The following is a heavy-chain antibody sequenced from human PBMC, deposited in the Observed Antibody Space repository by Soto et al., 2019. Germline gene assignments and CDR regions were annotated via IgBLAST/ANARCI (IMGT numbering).Heavy chain of an antibody. J-gene: IGHJ1*01. Sequence: QVQLVESGGGVVKPGRSLRLSCAASGFPFISYVMHWFRLAPGKGLEWVAGISHDGKGEHYPDSVKGRFTISRDNSKNTLYLQVDTLRPADTAVYYCETEDYSSGHAGNFQHWCQGTLVSVS. D-gene: IGHD3-22*01. V-gene: IGHV3-30*04. CDR1: GFPFISYV. CDR2: ISHDGKGE. CDR3: ETEDYSSGHAGNFQH.